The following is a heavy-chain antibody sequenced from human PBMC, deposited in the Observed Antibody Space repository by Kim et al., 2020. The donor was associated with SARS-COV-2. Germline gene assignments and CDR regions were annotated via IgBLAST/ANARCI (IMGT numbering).Heavy chain of an antibody. V-gene: IGHV3-30*07. J-gene: IGHJ4*02. CDR3: ARDTRGYSYGSAGY. Sequence: SVKGRFTIARDNSKNTLYLQMNSLRAEDTAVYYCARDTRGYSYGSAGYWGQGTLVTVSS. D-gene: IGHD5-18*01.